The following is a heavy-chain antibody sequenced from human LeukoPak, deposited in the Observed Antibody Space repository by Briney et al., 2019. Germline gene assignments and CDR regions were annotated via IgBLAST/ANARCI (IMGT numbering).Heavy chain of an antibody. CDR3: ARDDYGVFDAFDV. CDR2: VSKSGST. D-gene: IGHD3-16*01. CDR1: GESITSHF. Sequence: SETLSLTCTVSGESITSHFWTWIRQAPGKGLEWVGYVSKSGSTNYNPSLQSRITISVDTSKNQFFLKPTSMTAADTAVYFCARDDYGVFDAFDVWGQGTVVTVSS. J-gene: IGHJ3*01. V-gene: IGHV4-4*08.